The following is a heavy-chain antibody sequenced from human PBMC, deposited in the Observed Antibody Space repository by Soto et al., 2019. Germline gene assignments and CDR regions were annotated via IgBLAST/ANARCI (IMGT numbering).Heavy chain of an antibody. Sequence: GGSLRLSCAASGFTFSTYGMHWVRQAPGKGLEWVALISFDASNKYYADSVKGRFTISRDNSKNTLFLLMDSLRAEDTAVYYCAKEHDGSGYFHQYGMDVWGQGTTVTVSS. D-gene: IGHD3-22*01. CDR3: AKEHDGSGYFHQYGMDV. CDR2: ISFDASNK. J-gene: IGHJ6*02. CDR1: GFTFSTYG. V-gene: IGHV3-30*18.